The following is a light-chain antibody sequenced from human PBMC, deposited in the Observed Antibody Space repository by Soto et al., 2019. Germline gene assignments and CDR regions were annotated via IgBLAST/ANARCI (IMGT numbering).Light chain of an antibody. J-gene: IGKJ4*01. CDR3: QQYCSSLT. CDR1: QSVSSSY. CDR2: GAS. Sequence: EIVLTQSPGTLSLSPGERATLSCRASQSVSSSYLAWYQQKPGQAPRLLIYGASSRATGIPDRFSGSGSGTDFTLTISILEPEYFAVYYCQQYCSSLTFGGGTKVEIK. V-gene: IGKV3-20*01.